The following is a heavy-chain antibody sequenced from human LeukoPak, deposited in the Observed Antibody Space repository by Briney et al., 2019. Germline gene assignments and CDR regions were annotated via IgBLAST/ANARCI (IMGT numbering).Heavy chain of an antibody. CDR2: IYYSGST. Sequence: SETLSLTCTVSGGSISSSSYYWGWIRQPPGKGLEWIGSIYYSGSTYYNPSLKSRVTISVDTSKNPSSLKLSSVTAADTAVYYCARGIAAAGYYFDYWGQGTLVTVSS. J-gene: IGHJ4*02. CDR1: GGSISSSSYY. D-gene: IGHD6-13*01. V-gene: IGHV4-39*01. CDR3: ARGIAAAGYYFDY.